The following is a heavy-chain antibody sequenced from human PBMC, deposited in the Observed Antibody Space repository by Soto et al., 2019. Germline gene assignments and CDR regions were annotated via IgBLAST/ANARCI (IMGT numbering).Heavy chain of an antibody. CDR2: ISAYNGNT. CDR1: GYTFTSYG. D-gene: IGHD5-12*01. CDR3: AREIGYSGYDLSYGMDV. Sequence: ASVKVSCKASGYTFTSYGIIWVRQAPGQGLEWMGWISAYNGNTNYAQKLQGRVTMTTDTSTSTAYMELRSLRSDDTAVYYCAREIGYSGYDLSYGMDVWGQGTTVTVSS. J-gene: IGHJ6*02. V-gene: IGHV1-18*01.